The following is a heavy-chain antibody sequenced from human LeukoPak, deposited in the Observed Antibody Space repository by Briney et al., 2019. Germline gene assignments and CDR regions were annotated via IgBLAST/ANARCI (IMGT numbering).Heavy chain of an antibody. V-gene: IGHV1-18*01. Sequence: ASVKVSCNASGYTFTSYGISWARQAPGQGLEWMGRISAYNGNTNYAQKLQGRVTMTTDTSTSTAYMELRSLRSDDTAVYYCARDTNYDFWSGYYPPYYFDYWGQGTLVTVSS. CDR1: GYTFTSYG. D-gene: IGHD3-3*01. CDR3: ARDTNYDFWSGYYPPYYFDY. CDR2: ISAYNGNT. J-gene: IGHJ4*02.